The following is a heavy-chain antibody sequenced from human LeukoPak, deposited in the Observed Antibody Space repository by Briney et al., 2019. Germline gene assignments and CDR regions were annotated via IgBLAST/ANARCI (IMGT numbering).Heavy chain of an antibody. J-gene: IGHJ4*02. D-gene: IGHD5-18*01. CDR3: ARGNGYSYGYLLDY. CDR2: IYYSGST. CDR1: GGSISNYY. Sequence: SETLSLTCTVSGGSISNYYWNWIRQPPGKALEWIGYIYYSGSTSYNPSLKSRLTISVDTSKNQFSLKLSSVIAADTAVYYCARGNGYSYGYLLDYWGQGTLVTVSS. V-gene: IGHV4-59*12.